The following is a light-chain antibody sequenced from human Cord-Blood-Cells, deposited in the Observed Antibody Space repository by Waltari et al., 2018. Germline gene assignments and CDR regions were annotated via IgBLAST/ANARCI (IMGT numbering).Light chain of an antibody. J-gene: IGLJ2*01. CDR1: SSNIGSNT. CDR2: SNN. V-gene: IGLV1-44*01. CDR3: AAWDDSLNGVV. Sequence: QSVLTQPPSASGTPGQRVTISCSGSSSNIGSNTVNWYQQLPGTAPKLLIYSNNQRPPGVPDRFSGSKAGTSASLAISGLQSEDEAVYYCAAWDDSLNGVVFGGGTKLTVL.